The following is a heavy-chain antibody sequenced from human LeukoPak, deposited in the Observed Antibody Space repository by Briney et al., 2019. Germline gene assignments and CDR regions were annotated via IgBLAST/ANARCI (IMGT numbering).Heavy chain of an antibody. Sequence: ASVKVSCKASGGTLSSYAISWVRQAPGQGLEWMGGIIPIFGTANYAQKFQGRVTITADESTSTAYMELSSLRSEDTAVYYCARVATYDISTEDAFDIWGQGTMVTVSS. J-gene: IGHJ3*02. V-gene: IGHV1-69*13. CDR2: IIPIFGTA. CDR3: ARVATYDISTEDAFDI. D-gene: IGHD3-9*01. CDR1: GGTLSSYA.